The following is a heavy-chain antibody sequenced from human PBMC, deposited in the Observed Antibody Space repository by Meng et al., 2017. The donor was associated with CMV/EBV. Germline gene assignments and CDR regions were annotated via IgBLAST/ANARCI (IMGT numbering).Heavy chain of an antibody. CDR1: GGSFSGYY. CDR3: ARGSIAARLGLGD. Sequence: QVQLLQWGAGLLKPSETLSLTCAVYGGSFSGYYWSWIRQPPGKGLEWIGEISHSGSTNYNPSLKSRVTISVDTSKNQFSLKLSSVTAADTAVYYCARGSIAARLGLGDWGQGTLVTVSS. V-gene: IGHV4-34*01. J-gene: IGHJ4*02. CDR2: ISHSGST. D-gene: IGHD6-6*01.